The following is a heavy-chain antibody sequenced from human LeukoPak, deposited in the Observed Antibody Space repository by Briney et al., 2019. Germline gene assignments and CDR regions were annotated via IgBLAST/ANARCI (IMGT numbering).Heavy chain of an antibody. J-gene: IGHJ4*02. Sequence: ASVKVSCKASGYTFTGYYMHWVRQAPGQGLEWMGRINPNSGGTNYAQKFQGRVTMTRDTSISTAYMELSRLRSDDTALYYCARALTDYDFWSGQTYYFDYWGQGTLVTVSS. CDR1: GYTFTGYY. CDR2: INPNSGGT. CDR3: ARALTDYDFWSGQTYYFDY. V-gene: IGHV1-2*06. D-gene: IGHD3-3*01.